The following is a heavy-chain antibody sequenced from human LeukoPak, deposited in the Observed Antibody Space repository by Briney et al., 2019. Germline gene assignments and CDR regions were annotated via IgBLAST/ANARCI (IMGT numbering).Heavy chain of an antibody. CDR2: INHSGST. J-gene: IGHJ5*02. Sequence: PSETLSLTCAVYGGSFSGYYWSWIRQPPGKGLEWIGEINHSGSTNYNPSLKSRVTISVDTSKNQFSLKLSSVTAADTAVYYFGGGGWGGYCSSTSCTNWFDPWGQGTLVTVSS. D-gene: IGHD2-2*01. V-gene: IGHV4-34*01. CDR1: GGSFSGYY. CDR3: GGGGWGGYCSSTSCTNWFDP.